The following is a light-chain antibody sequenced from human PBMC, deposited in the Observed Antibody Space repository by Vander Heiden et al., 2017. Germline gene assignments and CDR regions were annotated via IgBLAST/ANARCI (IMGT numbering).Light chain of an antibody. CDR2: LAS. J-gene: IGKJ4*01. CDR3: QQRDHVPIT. Sequence: DIQLTQSPPSLSASVGDRVTITCRPSQAIKTYLNWYRQRPGEAPQLLIYLASSLQSGVPSRFSGSGSGSDFTFTISGLQPEDFGTYFCQQRDHVPITFGGGTKVDIK. V-gene: IGKV1-39*01. CDR1: QAIKTY.